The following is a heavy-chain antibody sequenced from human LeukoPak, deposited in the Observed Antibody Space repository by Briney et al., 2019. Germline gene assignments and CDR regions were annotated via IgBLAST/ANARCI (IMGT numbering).Heavy chain of an antibody. J-gene: IGHJ6*02. CDR3: SEDRLGRYSYYGMDV. CDR1: IFPLCRLA. Sequence: GGSLRLSCAASIFPLCRLATSWVRQAPGKGLEWVSAISGNGGSTYYADSVKGRFTISRDNSKNTLYLQMNSLRAEDTVVYYCSEDRLGRYSYYGMDVWGQGTTVTVSS. D-gene: IGHD6-19*01. V-gene: IGHV3-23*01. CDR2: ISGNGGST.